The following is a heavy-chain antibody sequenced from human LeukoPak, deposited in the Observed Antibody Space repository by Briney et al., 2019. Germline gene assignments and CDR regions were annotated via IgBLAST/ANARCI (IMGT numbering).Heavy chain of an antibody. CDR3: TRVLAAAGRWFDP. CDR1: RFTFGAYA. D-gene: IGHD6-13*01. V-gene: IGHV3-49*03. Sequence: GRTLRLSRTPSRFTFGAYAISCFRQAPGTGREWVGFMTSKAYGETAEYAASVKDRFFISRDDSKSIAYLQMNSLKTEDTAVYYCTRVLAAAGRWFDPWGQGSLVTVSS. J-gene: IGHJ5*02. CDR2: MTSKAYGETA.